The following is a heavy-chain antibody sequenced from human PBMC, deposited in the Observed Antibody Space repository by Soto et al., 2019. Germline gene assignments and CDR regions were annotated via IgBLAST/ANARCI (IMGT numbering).Heavy chain of an antibody. V-gene: IGHV3-15*01. D-gene: IGHD4-17*01. CDR3: TTDPVDYGDSFDY. CDR2: IKSKTDGGTT. J-gene: IGHJ4*02. CDR1: GFTFSNAW. Sequence: GGSLRLSCAASGFTFSNAWMSWVRQAPGKGLEWVGRIKSKTDGGTTDYAAPVKGRFTISRDDSKNTLYLQMNSLKTGDTAVYYCTTDPVDYGDSFDYWGQGTLVTVSS.